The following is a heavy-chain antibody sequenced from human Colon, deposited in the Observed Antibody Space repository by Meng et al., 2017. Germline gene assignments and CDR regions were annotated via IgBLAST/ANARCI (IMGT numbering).Heavy chain of an antibody. V-gene: IGHV7-4-1*02. J-gene: IGHJ4*02. CDR3: AREGSDSWIDY. CDR1: GYLFSYYA. CDR2: SNTKTGNP. D-gene: IGHD6-13*01. Sequence: QVQLVQSGSELKKPGASVKVTCKTSGYLFSYYAMNWVRQAPGRGLEWMGWSNTKTGNPTYAQAFTGRFVFSLDTSVSTAYLQINCLKADDTAVYYCAREGSDSWIDYWGQGTLVTVSS.